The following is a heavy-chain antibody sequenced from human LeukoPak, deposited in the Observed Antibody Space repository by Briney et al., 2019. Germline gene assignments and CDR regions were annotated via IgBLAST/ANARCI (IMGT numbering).Heavy chain of an antibody. Sequence: PGGSLRLSCAASGFTFSTHWMNWVRQAPGKGLEWVANIKEDGSEKYYVDSVKGRFSISRDNAKNSLYLQMNSLRAEDTALYYCARESRQLWGRSGFDYWGQGSLVTVSS. CDR3: ARESRQLWGRSGFDY. CDR2: IKEDGSEK. V-gene: IGHV3-7*01. J-gene: IGHJ4*02. CDR1: GFTFSTHW. D-gene: IGHD5-18*01.